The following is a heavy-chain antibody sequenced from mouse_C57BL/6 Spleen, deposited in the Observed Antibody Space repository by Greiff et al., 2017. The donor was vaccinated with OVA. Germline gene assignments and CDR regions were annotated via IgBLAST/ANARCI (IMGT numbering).Heavy chain of an antibody. CDR1: GYTFTGYW. CDR3: ARRNDFDY. V-gene: IGHV1-59*01. J-gene: IGHJ2*01. CDR2: IVPAGSCT. Sequence: VQLQQPGAELMRPGTSVKFSCKASGYTFTGYWIHWVKQRPGHGLEWIGVIVPAGSCTNYNQKFKGKATLTVDTSSSTAYMQLSSLTSEDASVYYYARRNDFDYWGQGTTLTVSS.